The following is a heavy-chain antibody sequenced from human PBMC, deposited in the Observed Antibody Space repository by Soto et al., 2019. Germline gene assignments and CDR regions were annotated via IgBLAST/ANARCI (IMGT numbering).Heavy chain of an antibody. V-gene: IGHV4-59*01. CDR3: ARDIAVAGTFGAFDI. J-gene: IGHJ3*02. CDR2: IYYSGST. D-gene: IGHD6-19*01. CDR1: GGSISSYY. Sequence: QVQLQESGPGLVEPSETLSLTCTVSGGSISSYYWSWIRQPPGKGLEWIGYIYYSGSTNYNPSLKSRVTISVDTSKNQFSLKLSSVTAADTAVYYCARDIAVAGTFGAFDIWGQGTMVTVSS.